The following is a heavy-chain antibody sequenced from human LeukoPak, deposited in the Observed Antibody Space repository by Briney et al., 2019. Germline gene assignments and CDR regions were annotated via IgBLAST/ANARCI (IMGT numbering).Heavy chain of an antibody. V-gene: IGHV3-30*04. D-gene: IGHD2-8*01. CDR2: ISYDGTYK. J-gene: IGHJ4*02. CDR1: GFTFSNYA. CDR3: ARGGGHCVNGLCYMDY. Sequence: GGSLRLSCAASGFTFSNYAIHWVRQAPGKGLEWVTVISYDGTYKYYADSVRGRFTISRDNSKNTLYLQMNSLRADDTAVYYCARGGGHCVNGLCYMDYWGQGTLVTVSS.